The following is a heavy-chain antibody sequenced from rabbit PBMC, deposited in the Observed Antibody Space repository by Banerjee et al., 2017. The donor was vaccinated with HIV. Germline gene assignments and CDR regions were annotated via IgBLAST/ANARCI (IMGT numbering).Heavy chain of an antibody. J-gene: IGHJ4*01. D-gene: IGHD2-1*01. CDR2: IYTGSDST. V-gene: IGHV1S45*01. CDR3: ASYADYCASNL. Sequence: QEQLEESGGDLVKPEGSLTLTCTASGFSFNNNYVMCWVRQAPGKGLEWIGCIYTGSDSTYYANWAKGRFTISRTSSTVTLQMTSLTAADTATYFCASYADYCASNLWGPGTLVTVS. CDR1: GFSFNNNYV.